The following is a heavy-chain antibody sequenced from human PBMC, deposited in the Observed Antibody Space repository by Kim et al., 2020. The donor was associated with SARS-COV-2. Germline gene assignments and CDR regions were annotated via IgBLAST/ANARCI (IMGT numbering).Heavy chain of an antibody. V-gene: IGHV4-39*01. Sequence: SETLSLTCTVSGASIDSTNYYWGWIRQSPGKGLEWIGSISYSGTTNYNPSFESRVTISVHTSKNQFSLKLTSVTAADTAVYYCARPPRGISRRTFDIWGQGTMVTVSS. D-gene: IGHD3-3*01. J-gene: IGHJ3*02. CDR3: ARPPRGISRRTFDI. CDR1: GASIDSTNYY. CDR2: ISYSGTT.